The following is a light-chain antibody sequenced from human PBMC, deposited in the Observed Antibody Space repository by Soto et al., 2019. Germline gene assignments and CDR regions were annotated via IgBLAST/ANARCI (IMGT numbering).Light chain of an antibody. J-gene: IGLJ1*01. CDR1: SSDVGGYNY. CDR2: DVS. Sequence: QSVLTQPRSVSGSPGQSVTISCTGTSSDVGGYNYVSWYQQHPGKAPKFMIYDVSKRPSGVPDRFSGSKSGNTASLTISGLQAEDEAAYYCCSYAGSYTVYVFGTGTKLTVL. CDR3: CSYAGSYTVYV. V-gene: IGLV2-11*01.